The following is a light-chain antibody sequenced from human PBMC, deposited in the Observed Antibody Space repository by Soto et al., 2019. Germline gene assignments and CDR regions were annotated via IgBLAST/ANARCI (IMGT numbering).Light chain of an antibody. CDR1: SSDVGGYNY. CDR2: EVS. Sequence: QSALRQPASVCGSPGQSVTISCTGTSSDVGGYNYVSWYQQHPGKAPKLMIYEVSNRPSGVSNRFSGSKSGNTASLTISGLQAEDEADYYCSSYTSSSTPYVFGTGTKVTVL. V-gene: IGLV2-14*01. J-gene: IGLJ1*01. CDR3: SSYTSSSTPYV.